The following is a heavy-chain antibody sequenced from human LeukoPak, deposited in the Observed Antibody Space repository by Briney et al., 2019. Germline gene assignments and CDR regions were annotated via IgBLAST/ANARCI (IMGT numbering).Heavy chain of an antibody. D-gene: IGHD3-9*01. CDR2: IYYSGST. CDR1: GGSISSSSYY. Sequence: SETLSLTCTVSGGSISSSSYYWGWTREPPGKGLEWIGCIYYSGSTYYNPSLKSRVTISVDTSKNQFSLKLSSVTAADTAVYYCAGPLNGMDVWGQGTTVTVSS. J-gene: IGHJ6*02. CDR3: AGPLNGMDV. V-gene: IGHV4-39*01.